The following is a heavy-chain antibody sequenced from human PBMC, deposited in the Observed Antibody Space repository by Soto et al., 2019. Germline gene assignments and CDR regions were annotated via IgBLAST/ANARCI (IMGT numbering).Heavy chain of an antibody. J-gene: IGHJ6*02. D-gene: IGHD2-2*01. CDR3: ARDDGCSSSSCYLDV. CDR1: CGSIGTGDYS. Sequence: SETLSLTCTVSCGSIGTGDYSWNWIRQPPGKGPEWVGYIYPIGSTHYNPSLKSRLNISMDTSKNQLSLRLSSVTAADTAVYYCARDDGCSSSSCYLDVWGQGTTVTVSS. V-gene: IGHV4-30-4*01. CDR2: IYPIGST.